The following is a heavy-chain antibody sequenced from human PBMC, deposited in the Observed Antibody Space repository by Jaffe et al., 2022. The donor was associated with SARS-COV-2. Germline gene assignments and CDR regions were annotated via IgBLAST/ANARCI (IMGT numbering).Heavy chain of an antibody. D-gene: IGHD4-4*01. CDR3: ARTTTVTTYFDY. J-gene: IGHJ4*02. CDR1: GGSISNYF. V-gene: IGHV4-59*12. Sequence: QVQLQESGPGLVKPSETLSLTCTVSGGSISNYFWSWIRQPPGKGLEWIAYIYHTGSTSYNPSLKSRVNISVDTSKNQFSLKLSSVTAADTAVYYCARTTTVTTYFDYWGQGTLVTVSS. CDR2: IYHTGST.